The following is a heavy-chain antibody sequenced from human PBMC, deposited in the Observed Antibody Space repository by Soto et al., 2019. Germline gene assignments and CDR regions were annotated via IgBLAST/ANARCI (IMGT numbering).Heavy chain of an antibody. V-gene: IGHV4-39*01. J-gene: IGHJ4*02. Sequence: QLQLQESGPGLVKPSETLSLTCTVSGGSISRSRYYWGWIRQPPRKGLELIGSLDYRGSTYYNPSLKSRVTISVGPSKNQFSLKLSSVTAADTSVYYCARPSIPDYYGSGRYYGAFAYWCQGTLVTVS. CDR2: LDYRGST. CDR3: ARPSIPDYYGSGRYYGAFAY. CDR1: GGSISRSRYY. D-gene: IGHD3-10*01.